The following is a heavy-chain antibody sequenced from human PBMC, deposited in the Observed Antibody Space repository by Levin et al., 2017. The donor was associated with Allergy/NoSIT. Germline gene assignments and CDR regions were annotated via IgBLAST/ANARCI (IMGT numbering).Heavy chain of an antibody. J-gene: IGHJ4*02. CDR2: IKSKTDGGTT. D-gene: IGHD3-22*01. V-gene: IGHV3-15*01. Sequence: GGSLRLSCAASGFTFSNAWMSWVRQAPGKGLEWVGRIKSKTDGGTTDYAAPVKGRFTISRDDSKNTLYLQMNSLKTEDTAVYYCTTADPYYYDSSGYWDYYFDYWGQGTLVTVSS. CDR1: GFTFSNAW. CDR3: TTADPYYYDSSGYWDYYFDY.